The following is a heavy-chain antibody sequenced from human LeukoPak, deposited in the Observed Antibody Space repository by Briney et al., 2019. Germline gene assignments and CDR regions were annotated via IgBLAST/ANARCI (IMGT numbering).Heavy chain of an antibody. CDR1: GFTFSDYY. Sequence: GGSLRLSCAASGFTFSDYYMTWIRQAPGKGLEWISYISGSGTTIYYADSVKGRFTISRDNAKNSLYLQMNSLRAEDTAVYYCARPGWVLVTATFLDYWGQGTLVTVSS. V-gene: IGHV3-11*01. CDR3: ARPGWVLVTATFLDY. J-gene: IGHJ4*02. D-gene: IGHD2-15*01. CDR2: ISGSGTTI.